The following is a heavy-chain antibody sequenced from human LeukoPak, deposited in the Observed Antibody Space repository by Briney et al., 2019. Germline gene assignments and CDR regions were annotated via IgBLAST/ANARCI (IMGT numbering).Heavy chain of an antibody. CDR1: GFTFSSYS. D-gene: IGHD3-9*01. CDR3: ARASCYDILTGYYFNWFDP. J-gene: IGHJ5*02. V-gene: IGHV3-21*01. Sequence: GGSLRLSCAASGFTFSSYSMNWVRQAPGEGLEWVSSISSSSSYIYYADSVKGRFTISRDNAKNSLYLQMNSLRDEDTAVYYCARASCYDILTGYYFNWFDPWGQGTLVTVSS. CDR2: ISSSSSYI.